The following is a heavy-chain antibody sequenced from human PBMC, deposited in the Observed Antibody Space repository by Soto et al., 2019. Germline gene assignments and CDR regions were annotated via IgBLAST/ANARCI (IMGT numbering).Heavy chain of an antibody. J-gene: IGHJ6*02. CDR1: GFTFSGYS. V-gene: IGHV3-21*01. CDR2: ISTRRDI. D-gene: IGHD2-2*01. CDR3: AREDNAWPLAYGLDV. Sequence: WGTMSLPCSASGFTFSGYSMNWVRQAPGTGLECVASISTRRDIYYADSVKCRFAISRDNVKNSGSLQMNSLRAEDTAVYYCAREDNAWPLAYGLDVWGQGTTVAVCS.